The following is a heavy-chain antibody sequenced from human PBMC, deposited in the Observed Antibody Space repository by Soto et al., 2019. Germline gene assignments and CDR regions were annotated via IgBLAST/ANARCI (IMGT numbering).Heavy chain of an antibody. Sequence: SVKVSCKASGGTFSSYAISWVRQAPGQGLEWMGGIIPIFGTANYAQKFQGRVTITADESTSTAYMELSSLRSEDTAVYYCARKKSIAARPNWFDPWGQGILVTVSS. J-gene: IGHJ5*02. D-gene: IGHD6-6*01. V-gene: IGHV1-69*13. CDR1: GGTFSSYA. CDR2: IIPIFGTA. CDR3: ARKKSIAARPNWFDP.